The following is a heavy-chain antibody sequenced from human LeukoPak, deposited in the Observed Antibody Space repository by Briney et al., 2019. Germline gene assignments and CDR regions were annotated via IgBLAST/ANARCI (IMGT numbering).Heavy chain of an antibody. J-gene: IGHJ2*01. CDR2: INHSGST. V-gene: IGHV4-34*01. Sequence: SETLSLTCAVYGGSFSGYYWSWIRQPPGKGLEWIGEINHSGSTNYYPSLKKRVTISVDTSKTPFPLKLSSVHAADTAVYYCARKGSLFWSGYRKYWYFDLWGRGTLVTVSS. CDR3: ARKGSLFWSGYRKYWYFDL. CDR1: GGSFSGYY. D-gene: IGHD3-3*01.